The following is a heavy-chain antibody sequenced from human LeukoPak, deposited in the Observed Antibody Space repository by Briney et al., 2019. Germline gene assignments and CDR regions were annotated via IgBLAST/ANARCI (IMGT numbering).Heavy chain of an antibody. CDR3: AKSVDYGDYVGPFDY. Sequence: GGSLRLSCAASGFTFRDSAMHWVRQVPGKGLEWVSSISWNSDNIDYVDSVKGRFTISRDNAKNSLYLQMNSLRAEDTALYYCAKSVDYGDYVGPFDYWGQGTLVTVSS. V-gene: IGHV3-9*01. J-gene: IGHJ4*02. D-gene: IGHD4-17*01. CDR2: ISWNSDNI. CDR1: GFTFRDSA.